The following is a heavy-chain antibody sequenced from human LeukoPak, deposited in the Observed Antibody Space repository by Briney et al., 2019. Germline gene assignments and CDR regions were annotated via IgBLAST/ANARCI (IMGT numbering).Heavy chain of an antibody. Sequence: GGSLRLSCAASGFTFSSYSMNWVRQAPGKGLEWVSYISSSCSTIYYADSVKGRFTISRDNSKNTLYLQMNSLRAEDTAIYYCAKEYSAFDIWGQGTMVTVSS. V-gene: IGHV3-48*01. CDR2: ISSSCSTI. D-gene: IGHD1-26*01. J-gene: IGHJ3*02. CDR1: GFTFSSYS. CDR3: AKEYSAFDI.